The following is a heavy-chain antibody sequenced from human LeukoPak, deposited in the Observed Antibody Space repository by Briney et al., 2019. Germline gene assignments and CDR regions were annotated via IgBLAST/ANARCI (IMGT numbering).Heavy chain of an antibody. V-gene: IGHV3-53*01. J-gene: IGHJ4*02. CDR1: GFTVSSNY. CDR3: AASLPNIVVVPATKGPFGY. Sequence: GGSLRLSCAASGFTVSSNYMSWVRQAPGKGLEWVSVIYSGGSTYYADSVKGRFTISRDNSKNTLYLQMNSLRAEDTAVYYCAASLPNIVVVPATKGPFGYWGQGALVTVSS. D-gene: IGHD2-2*01. CDR2: IYSGGST.